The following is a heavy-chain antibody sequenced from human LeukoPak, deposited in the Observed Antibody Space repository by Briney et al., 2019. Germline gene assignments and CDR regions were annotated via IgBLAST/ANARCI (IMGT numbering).Heavy chain of an antibody. V-gene: IGHV1-18*01. J-gene: IGHJ4*02. CDR2: ISAYNGNT. CDR3: ARLTADYGDYAVFDY. CDR1: GYTFTSYG. D-gene: IGHD4-17*01. Sequence: ASVKVSCKASGYTFTSYGISWVRQAPGQGLEWMGWISAYNGNTNYAQKLQGRVTMTTDTSTSTAYMELRSLRSDDTAVYYCARLTADYGDYAVFDYWGQGTLVTVSS.